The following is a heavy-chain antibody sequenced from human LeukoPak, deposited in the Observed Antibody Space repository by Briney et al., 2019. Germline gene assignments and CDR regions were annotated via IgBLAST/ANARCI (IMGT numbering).Heavy chain of an antibody. Sequence: ASVKVSCKTSGYTFTAYYLHWVRQAPGEGLDWMGSINPNSGATHYAQKFQGRVAMTRDTSISTAFMELSSLTSDDTAVFYCAGGRGTTVTTSVLFDYWGQGTLVTVSP. J-gene: IGHJ4*02. D-gene: IGHD4-17*01. CDR1: GYTFTAYY. CDR3: AGGRGTTVTTSVLFDY. V-gene: IGHV1-2*02. CDR2: INPNSGAT.